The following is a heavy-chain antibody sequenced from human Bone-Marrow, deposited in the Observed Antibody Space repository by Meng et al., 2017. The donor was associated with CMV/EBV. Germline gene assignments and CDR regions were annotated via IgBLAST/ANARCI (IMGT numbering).Heavy chain of an antibody. CDR3: ARDGSSWIYPDY. V-gene: IGHV3-74*01. CDR1: GFTFSSYW. CDR2: INGDGSST. D-gene: IGHD6-13*01. J-gene: IGHJ4*02. Sequence: GESLKISCAASGFTFSSYWMHWVRQAPGKGLVWVTRINGDGSSTSYADSVKGRFTISRDNAKNKLYLQMTSLRAEDTAVYYCARDGSSWIYPDYWGQGTLVTVSS.